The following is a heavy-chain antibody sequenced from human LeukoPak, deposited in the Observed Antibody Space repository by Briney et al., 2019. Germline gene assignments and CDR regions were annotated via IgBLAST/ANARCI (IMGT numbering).Heavy chain of an antibody. CDR1: GYTFTSYD. J-gene: IGHJ5*02. V-gene: IGHV1-8*01. D-gene: IGHD2-15*01. CDR2: MNPNSGNT. Sequence: ASVKVSCKASGYTFTSYDINWVRQATGQGLEWMGWMNPNSGNTGYAQKFQGRVTMTRNTSISTAYMELSSLRSKDTAVYYCARGFGCSGGSCYDGFDPWGREPWSPSPQ. CDR3: ARGFGCSGGSCYDGFDP.